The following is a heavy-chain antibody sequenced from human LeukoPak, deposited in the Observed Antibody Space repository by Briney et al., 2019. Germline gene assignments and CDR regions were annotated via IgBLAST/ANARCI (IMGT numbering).Heavy chain of an antibody. CDR1: GFTFSSYW. Sequence: AGSLSLSSAASGFTFSSYWMHWDRPAPGNGLVWFSRINGDGSSSTYADYVKGRFTISRDNAKTTMYLQMNSLRAEDTAVNYCAREYLGYFDWYNADDTFDIWGQGTLVTVSS. V-gene: IGHV3-74*01. CDR3: AREYLGYFDWYNADDTFDI. D-gene: IGHD3-9*01. J-gene: IGHJ3*02. CDR2: INGDGSSS.